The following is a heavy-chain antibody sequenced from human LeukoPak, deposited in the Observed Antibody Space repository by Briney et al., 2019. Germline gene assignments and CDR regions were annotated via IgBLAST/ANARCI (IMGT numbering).Heavy chain of an antibody. CDR3: ARAKWEATGWFDP. V-gene: IGHV4-39*07. Sequence: SETLSLTCTVSGGSISSSSYYWGWIRQPPGKGLEWIGSIYYSGSTNYNPSLKSRVTISVGTSKNQFSLQLSSVTAADTAVYYCARAKWEATGWFDPWGQGTLVTVSS. CDR1: GGSISSSSYY. CDR2: IYYSGST. J-gene: IGHJ5*02. D-gene: IGHD1-26*01.